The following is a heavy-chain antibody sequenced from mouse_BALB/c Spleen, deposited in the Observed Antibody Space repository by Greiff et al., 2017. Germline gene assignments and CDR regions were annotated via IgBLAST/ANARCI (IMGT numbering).Heavy chain of an antibody. D-gene: IGHD3-1*01. J-gene: IGHJ4*01. CDR3: ARGHQDDAMDY. V-gene: IGHV1S137*01. CDR1: GYTFTDYA. Sequence: GQLQQSGAELVRPGVSVKISCKGSGYTFTDYAMHWVKQSHAKSLEWIGVISTYYGDASYNQKFKGKATMTVDKSSSTAYMELARLTSEDSAIYYCARGHQDDAMDYWGQGTSVTVSS. CDR2: ISTYYGDA.